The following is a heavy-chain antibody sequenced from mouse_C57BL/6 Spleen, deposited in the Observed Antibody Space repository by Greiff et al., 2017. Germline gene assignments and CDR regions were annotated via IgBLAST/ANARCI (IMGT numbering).Heavy chain of an antibody. J-gene: IGHJ4*01. D-gene: IGHD2-3*01. CDR3: ARDEDGYYVGDY. Sequence: VQLKESGPGLVKPSQSLSLTCSVTGYSITSGYYWNWIRQFPGNKLEWMGYISYDGSNNYNPSLKNRISITRDTSKNQFFLKLNSVTTEDTATYYCARDEDGYYVGDYWGQGTSVTVSS. CDR1: GYSITSGYY. V-gene: IGHV3-6*01. CDR2: ISYDGSN.